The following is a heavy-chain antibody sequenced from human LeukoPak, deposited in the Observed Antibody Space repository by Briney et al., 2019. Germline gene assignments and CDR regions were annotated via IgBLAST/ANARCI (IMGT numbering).Heavy chain of an antibody. J-gene: IGHJ4*02. V-gene: IGHV3-11*01. CDR3: ARGLERTVNTAVLDY. CDR2: ISSSGSTI. CDR1: GFTFSDYY. D-gene: IGHD4-17*01. Sequence: GGSLRLSCAASGFTFSDYYMSWIRQAPGKGLEWVSYISSSGSTIYYADSVKGRFTISRDNAKNSLYLQMNSLRAEDTAVYYCARGLERTVNTAVLDYWGQGTLVTVSS.